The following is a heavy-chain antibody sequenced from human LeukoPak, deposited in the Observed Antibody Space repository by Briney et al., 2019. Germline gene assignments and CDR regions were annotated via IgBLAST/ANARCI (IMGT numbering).Heavy chain of an antibody. J-gene: IGHJ4*02. CDR2: IYYSGST. D-gene: IGHD6-19*01. V-gene: IGHV4-59*08. CDR3: ARYISDFGTGWYGDF. CDR1: GASISSYY. Sequence: PSETLSLTCTVSGASISSYYWSWLRQPPGKGLEWLGYIYYSGSTNYNPSLKSRVTVSVDTSKNQFSLRLSSVTAADTAVYYCARYISDFGTGWYGDFWGQGTLVTVSS.